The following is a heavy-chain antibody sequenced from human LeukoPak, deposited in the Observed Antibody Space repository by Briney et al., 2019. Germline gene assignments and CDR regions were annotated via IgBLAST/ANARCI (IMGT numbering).Heavy chain of an antibody. D-gene: IGHD1-26*01. CDR3: ARDKSYSDAFDI. V-gene: IGHV3-21*01. Sequence: GGSLRLSCAASGFTFSSYSMNWVRQAPGKGLEWVSSISSSSSYIYYADSVKGRFTISRDNAKNSLYLQMNSLRAEDTAVYYCARDKSYSDAFDIWGQGTMVTVSS. CDR2: ISSSSSYI. J-gene: IGHJ3*02. CDR1: GFTFSSYS.